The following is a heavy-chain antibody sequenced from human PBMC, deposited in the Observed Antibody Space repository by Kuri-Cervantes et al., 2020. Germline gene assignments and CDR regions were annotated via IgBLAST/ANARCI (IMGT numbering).Heavy chain of an antibody. Sequence: GESLKISCAVSGFTVSGDYMTWIRQAPGKGLEWVSVIYSNGRTYYADSVKGRFTVSRDNSKNTLYLQMNSLRAEDTAVYYCARANGIATNKNWFDPWGQGTLVTVSS. CDR2: IYSNGRT. D-gene: IGHD6-13*01. CDR3: ARANGIATNKNWFDP. V-gene: IGHV3-66*03. J-gene: IGHJ5*02. CDR1: GFTVSGDY.